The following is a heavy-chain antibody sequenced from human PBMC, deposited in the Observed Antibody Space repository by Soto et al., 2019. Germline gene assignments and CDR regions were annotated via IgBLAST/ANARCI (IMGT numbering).Heavy chain of an antibody. CDR1: GYTFTSYG. V-gene: IGHV1-18*01. D-gene: IGHD1-7*01. J-gene: IGHJ6*02. CDR3: ARDSRNWNYLSGYYGMDV. Sequence: QVQLVQSGAEVKKPGASVKVSCKASGYTFTSYGISWVRQAPGQGLEWMGWISAYNGNTNYAQKLEGGRTRTTDTSTSTAYMELRSLRSDDTAVYYCARDSRNWNYLSGYYGMDVWGQGTTVTVSS. CDR2: ISAYNGNT.